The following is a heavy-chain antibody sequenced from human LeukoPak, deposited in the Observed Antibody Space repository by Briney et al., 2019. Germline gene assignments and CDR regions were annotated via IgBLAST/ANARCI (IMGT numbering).Heavy chain of an antibody. CDR1: GGSFSDFY. V-gene: IGHV4-34*01. J-gene: IGHJ5*02. CDR3: ARGRNVVVVAATSKAWFDP. D-gene: IGHD2-15*01. CDR2: INHGGST. Sequence: PSETLSLTCAVYGGSFSDFYWSWIRQPPGKGLEWIGEINHGGSTKYNPSLKSRVTISLDTPKNQFSLKLNSATAADAAVYYCARGRNVVVVAATSKAWFDPWGQGTLVTVSS.